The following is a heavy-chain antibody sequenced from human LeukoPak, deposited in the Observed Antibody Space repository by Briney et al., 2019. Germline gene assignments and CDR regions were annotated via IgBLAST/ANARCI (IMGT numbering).Heavy chain of an antibody. CDR2: IIPIFGTA. CDR3: ARDRGDGYNYDY. J-gene: IGHJ4*02. CDR1: GCTFSSYA. D-gene: IGHD5-24*01. V-gene: IGHV1-69*01. Sequence: SSVKVSCKASGCTFSSYAISWVRQAPGQGLEWMGGIIPIFGTANYAQKFQGRVTITADESTSTAYMELSSLRSEDTAVYYCARDRGDGYNYDYWGQGTLVTVSS.